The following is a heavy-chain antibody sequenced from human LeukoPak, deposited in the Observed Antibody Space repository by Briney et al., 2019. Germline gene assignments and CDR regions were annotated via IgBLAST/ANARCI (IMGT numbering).Heavy chain of an antibody. CDR3: AKAYYDIVTGYYSPFDY. Sequence: GGSLRLSCAASGFTFSSYAMSWVRQAPGKGLEWVSAIGGGGSSQYYADSVKGRFTVFRDNSKNTLYLQMNSLRAEDTALYYCAKAYYDIVTGYYSPFDYWGQGTLVTVSP. J-gene: IGHJ4*02. D-gene: IGHD3-9*01. V-gene: IGHV3-23*01. CDR1: GFTFSSYA. CDR2: IGGGGSSQ.